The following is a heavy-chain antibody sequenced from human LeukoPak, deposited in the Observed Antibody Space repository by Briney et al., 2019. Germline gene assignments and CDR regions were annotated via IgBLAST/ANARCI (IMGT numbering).Heavy chain of an antibody. V-gene: IGHV4-61*01. D-gene: IGHD4-11*01. J-gene: IGHJ4*02. CDR1: GGSISSSSYY. CDR3: ASIYSNYNDY. Sequence: SETLSLTCTVSGGSISSSSYYWSWIRQPPGKGLEWIGYIYYSGSTNYNPSLKSRVTISLDTSKNQFSLKLRSVTAADTAIYYCASIYSNYNDYWGQGTLVTVSS. CDR2: IYYSGST.